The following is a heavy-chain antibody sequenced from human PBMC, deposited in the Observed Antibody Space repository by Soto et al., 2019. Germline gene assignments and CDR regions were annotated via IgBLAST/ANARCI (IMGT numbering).Heavy chain of an antibody. J-gene: IGHJ1*01. CDR2: INHSGST. CDR3: ASGPITMIVVAAGRGYFQH. CDR1: GGSFSGYY. Sequence: TLSLTCAVYGGSFSGYYWSWIRQPPGKGLEWIGEINHSGSTNYNPSLKSRVTISVDTSKNQFSLKLSSVTAADTAVYYCASGPITMIVVAAGRGYFQHWGQGTLVTVSS. D-gene: IGHD3-22*01. V-gene: IGHV4-34*01.